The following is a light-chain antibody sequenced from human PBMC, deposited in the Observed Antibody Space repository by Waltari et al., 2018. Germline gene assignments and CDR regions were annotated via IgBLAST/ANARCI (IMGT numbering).Light chain of an antibody. Sequence: EIVMTQSPATLSVSPGDRATLSCRASQSLSSNLAWYQQKPGQAPRLLIYGASTRATGIPARFSGSGSGTEFTLTISSLQSEDFAVYYCQQYNNWPYTFGQGTKLEIK. CDR1: QSLSSN. CDR2: GAS. V-gene: IGKV3-15*01. CDR3: QQYNNWPYT. J-gene: IGKJ2*01.